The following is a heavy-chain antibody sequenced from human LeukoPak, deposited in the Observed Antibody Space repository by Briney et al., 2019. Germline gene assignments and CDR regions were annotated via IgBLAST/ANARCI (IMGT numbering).Heavy chain of an antibody. J-gene: IGHJ4*02. D-gene: IGHD6-13*01. CDR2: ISSNGGAT. CDR3: VREGAAASVDY. V-gene: IGHV3-64*01. Sequence: LGGSLRLSCAASGFTFSSYALHWVRQAPGKGLEYVSAISSNGGATYYANSVKGRFTISRDNSKNTLYLQMGSLRTEDMALYYRVREGAAASVDYWGQGTLVTVSS. CDR1: GFTFSSYA.